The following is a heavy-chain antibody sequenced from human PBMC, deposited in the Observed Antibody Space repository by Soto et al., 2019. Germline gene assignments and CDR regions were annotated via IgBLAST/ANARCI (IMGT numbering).Heavy chain of an antibody. J-gene: IGHJ4*02. CDR2: VYYSGTT. CDR1: GGSVSDKTYY. D-gene: IGHD4-17*01. CDR3: ASTTAVPNTLRSRYFFDY. V-gene: IGHV4-61*01. Sequence: QVQLQESGPGLLKPSETLSLTCSVSGGSVSDKTYYWSWVRQPPGKRLEWIGYVYYSGTTNYNPSLKSRVTISVDLSKNRFSLRLISVTTADTALYYCASTTAVPNTLRSRYFFDYWGQGTLVTVSS.